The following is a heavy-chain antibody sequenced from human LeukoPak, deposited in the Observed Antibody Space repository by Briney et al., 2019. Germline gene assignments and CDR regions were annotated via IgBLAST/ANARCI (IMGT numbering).Heavy chain of an antibody. CDR3: ARGRNSVYYFNVVAPSYFDY. CDR1: GYTFTGYY. Sequence: GASVKVSCKASGYTFTGYYMHWVRQAPGQGLEWMGRINPNSGGTNYAQKFQGRVTMTRDTSINTAYMDLSRLRSDDTAVYYCARGRNSVYYFNVVAPSYFDYWGQGTLVTVS. D-gene: IGHD3-22*01. V-gene: IGHV1-2*06. CDR2: INPNSGGT. J-gene: IGHJ4*02.